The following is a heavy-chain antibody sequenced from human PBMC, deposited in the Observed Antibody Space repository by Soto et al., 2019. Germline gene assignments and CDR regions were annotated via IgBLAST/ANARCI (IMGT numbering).Heavy chain of an antibody. V-gene: IGHV4-31*03. Sequence: QVQLQESGPGLVKPSQTLSLTCTVSGGSISSGGYYWNWIRQHPGKGLEWIGYIYYSGSTYYNPALKRRVSITAATSNNHFSPRLASVTAADTAVYYCARSVYPWGQGTLVTVSS. CDR3: ARSVYP. CDR2: IYYSGST. J-gene: IGHJ5*02. CDR1: GGSISSGGYY.